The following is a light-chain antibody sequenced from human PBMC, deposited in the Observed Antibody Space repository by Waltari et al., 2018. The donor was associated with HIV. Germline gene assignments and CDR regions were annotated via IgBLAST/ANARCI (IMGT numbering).Light chain of an antibody. J-gene: IGLJ1*01. V-gene: IGLV2-14*03. CDR3: SSYTSSSTPYV. CDR2: DVS. Sequence: QSALTQPASVSGSPVQSITISCTGTSSDVGGYNYVSWYQHHPGKAPNRMIYDVSKRASGVSKRFSGSKSGNTASLTISGLQAEDEADYYCSSYTSSSTPYVFGTGTKVTVL. CDR1: SSDVGGYNY.